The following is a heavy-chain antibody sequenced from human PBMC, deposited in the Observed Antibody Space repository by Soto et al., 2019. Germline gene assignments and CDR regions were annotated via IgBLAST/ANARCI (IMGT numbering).Heavy chain of an antibody. D-gene: IGHD3-3*01. V-gene: IGHV4-61*08. CDR1: GGSISSGDYY. CDR2: IYYSGST. Sequence: SETLSLTCTVSGGSISSGDYYWSWIRQPPGKGLEWIGYIYYSGSTNYNPSLKSRVTISVDTSKNQFSLKLSSVTAADTAVYYCARGPSGYPSFGAFDIWGQGTMVTVSS. CDR3: ARGPSGYPSFGAFDI. J-gene: IGHJ3*02.